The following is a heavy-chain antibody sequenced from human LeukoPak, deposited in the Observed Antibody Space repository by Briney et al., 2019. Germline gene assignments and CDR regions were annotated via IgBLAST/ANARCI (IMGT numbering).Heavy chain of an antibody. V-gene: IGHV1-18*04. CDR1: GYTFTGYY. CDR3: ARVWVSAWPLYNYYYGMDV. CDR2: ISPYNGNT. J-gene: IGHJ6*02. D-gene: IGHD6-19*01. Sequence: ASVKVSCKASGYTFTGYYMHWVRQAPGRGLEWMGWISPYNGNTNYAQKLQGRVTMTTDTPTSTAYMELRSLRSDDTAVYYCARVWVSAWPLYNYYYGMDVWGQGTTVAVSS.